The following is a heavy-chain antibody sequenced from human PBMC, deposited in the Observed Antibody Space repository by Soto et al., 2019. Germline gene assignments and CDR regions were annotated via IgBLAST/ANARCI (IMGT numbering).Heavy chain of an antibody. J-gene: IGHJ4*02. Sequence: SLRLSCAASGFTFSSYGMHWVRQAPGKGLEWVAVIWYDGSNKYYADSVKGRFTISRDNSKNTLYLQMNSLRAEDTAVYYCARDPYGQQLAFDYWGQGTLVTVSS. V-gene: IGHV3-33*01. CDR1: GFTFSSYG. CDR3: ARDPYGQQLAFDY. CDR2: IWYDGSNK. D-gene: IGHD6-13*01.